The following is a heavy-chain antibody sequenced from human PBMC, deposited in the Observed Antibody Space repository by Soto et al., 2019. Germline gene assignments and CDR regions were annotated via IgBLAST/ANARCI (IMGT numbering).Heavy chain of an antibody. CDR2: ISGYNGNT. V-gene: IGHV1-18*01. D-gene: IGHD5-18*01. J-gene: IGHJ6*02. Sequence: QVQLVQSGAEVKKPGASVKVSCKASGYTFSNYGISWVRQGPGQGLEWMGWISGYNGNTHYEEKVQDRIKMTTDTSTSTTYLELRSLRSDDTAVYFCARDPGVCFGYSYAFAMDVWCQGTTVTVSS. CDR3: ARDPGVCFGYSYAFAMDV. CDR1: GYTFSNYG.